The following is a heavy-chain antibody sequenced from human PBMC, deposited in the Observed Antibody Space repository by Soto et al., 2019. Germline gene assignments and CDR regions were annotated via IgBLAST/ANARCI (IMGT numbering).Heavy chain of an antibody. J-gene: IGHJ6*02. CDR1: GGTFSSYA. CDR3: ARDACSSTSCYGRVPLIRALYGMDV. CDR2: IIPIFGTA. V-gene: IGHV1-69*01. Sequence: QVQLVQSGAEVKKPGSSVKVSCKASGGTFSSYAISWVRQAPGQGLEWMGGIIPIFGTANYAQKFQGRVTITADESTSTAYMELSSLRSEDTAVYYCARDACSSTSCYGRVPLIRALYGMDVWGQGTTVTVSS. D-gene: IGHD2-2*01.